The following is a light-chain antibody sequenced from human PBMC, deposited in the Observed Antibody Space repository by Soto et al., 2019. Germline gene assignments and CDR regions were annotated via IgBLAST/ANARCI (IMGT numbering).Light chain of an antibody. CDR3: QVWDSTTAVL. Sequence: SYELTQPLSVSVALGQTARITCGGSNIGSKSVHWYQKRPGQAPVVVMYRDYHRPSEIPGRFSGSNSGNTATLTISRAQPGDEADYYCQVWDSTTAVLFGGGTKLTVL. J-gene: IGLJ2*01. CDR1: NIGSKS. V-gene: IGLV3-9*01. CDR2: RDY.